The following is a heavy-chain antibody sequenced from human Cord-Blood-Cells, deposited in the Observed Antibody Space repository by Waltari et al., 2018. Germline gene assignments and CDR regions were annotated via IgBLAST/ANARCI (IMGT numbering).Heavy chain of an antibody. CDR2: INHSGST. V-gene: IGHV4-34*01. J-gene: IGHJ5*02. CDR3: ARVRIQLWLRGWFDP. Sequence: QVQLQQWGAGLLKPSETLSLTCAVYGGSFSGYYWSWIRQPPGKGLEWIGEINHSGSTNYNPSLKGRVTISVDTSKNQFSLKLSSVTAADTAVYYCARVRIQLWLRGWFDPWGQGTLVTVSS. D-gene: IGHD5-18*01. CDR1: GGSFSGYY.